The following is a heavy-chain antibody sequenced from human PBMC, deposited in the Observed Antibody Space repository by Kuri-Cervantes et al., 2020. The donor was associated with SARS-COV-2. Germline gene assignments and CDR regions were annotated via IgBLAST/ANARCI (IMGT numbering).Heavy chain of an antibody. CDR2: INHSGST. D-gene: IGHD4-23*01. Sequence: SETLSLTCTVSGGSISSYYWSWIRQPPGKGLEWIGEINHSGSTNYNTSLKSRVTISVDTSKNQFSLKLSSVTAADTAVYYCARPGGFLDVWGKGTTVTVSS. V-gene: IGHV4-34*01. CDR3: ARPGGFLDV. CDR1: GGSISSYY. J-gene: IGHJ6*04.